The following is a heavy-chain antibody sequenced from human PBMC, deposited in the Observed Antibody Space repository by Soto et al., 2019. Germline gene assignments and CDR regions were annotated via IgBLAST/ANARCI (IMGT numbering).Heavy chain of an antibody. CDR2: IYYSGST. Sequence: SETLSLTCTVSGGSISSSSYYWGWIRQPPGKGLEWIGSIYYSGSTYYNPSLKSRVTISVDTSKNQFSLKLSSVTAADTAVYYCARRYGALFDYWGQGTLVTVS. CDR1: GGSISSSSYY. CDR3: ARRYGALFDY. V-gene: IGHV4-39*01. D-gene: IGHD4-17*01. J-gene: IGHJ4*02.